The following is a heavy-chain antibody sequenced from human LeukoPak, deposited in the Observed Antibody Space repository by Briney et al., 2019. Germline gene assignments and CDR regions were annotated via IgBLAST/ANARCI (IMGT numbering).Heavy chain of an antibody. V-gene: IGHV5-51*01. CDR2: IYPGDSDT. Sequence: GESLKISCKGSGYSFTTYWIGWVRKFPGKGLEWMGIIYPGDSDTRYSPSFQGQVTISADKSIGTAYLQWSSLKASDTAMYYCARARYCSGGSCYAEYWGQGTLVTVSS. CDR3: ARARYCSGGSCYAEY. D-gene: IGHD2-15*01. CDR1: GYSFTTYW. J-gene: IGHJ4*02.